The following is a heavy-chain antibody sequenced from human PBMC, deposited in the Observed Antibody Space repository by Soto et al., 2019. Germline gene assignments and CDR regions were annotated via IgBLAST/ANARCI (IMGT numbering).Heavy chain of an antibody. V-gene: IGHV1-8*01. D-gene: IGHD3-22*01. CDR2: MNPNSGNT. CDR3: ARGRTMIVATRANWFDP. J-gene: IGHJ5*02. CDR1: GYTLTSYD. Sequence: QVQLVQSGAEVKKPGASVKVSCKASGYTLTSYDINWVRQATGQGLEWMGWMNPNSGNTGYAQKFQGRVTMTRNTSISTAYMELSSLRSEDTAVDYCARGRTMIVATRANWFDPWGQGTLVTVSS.